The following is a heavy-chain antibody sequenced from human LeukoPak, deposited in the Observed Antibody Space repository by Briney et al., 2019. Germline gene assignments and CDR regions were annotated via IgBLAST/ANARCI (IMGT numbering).Heavy chain of an antibody. CDR2: IYYSGST. Sequence: SETLSLTCTVSGGSISSYYWSWIRQPPGKGLEWIGYIYYSGSTNYNPSLKSRVTISVDTSKSQFSLKLSSVTAADTAVYYCARLYDILTGYLFDIWGQGTMVTVSS. J-gene: IGHJ3*02. CDR1: GGSISSYY. V-gene: IGHV4-59*01. CDR3: ARLYDILTGYLFDI. D-gene: IGHD3-9*01.